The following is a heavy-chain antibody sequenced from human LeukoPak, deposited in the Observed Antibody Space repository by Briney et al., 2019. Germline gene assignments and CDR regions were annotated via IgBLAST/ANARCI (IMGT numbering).Heavy chain of an antibody. V-gene: IGHV3-53*01. J-gene: IGHJ6*03. CDR3: ARDGYGNNYMDV. Sequence: GGSLRLSCAASGFSVSSNFMSWVRQAPGKGLEWVSVIYSGGTTYYAASVKGRFTISRDNSKNTLSLQMNSLRAEDTAVYYCARDGYGNNYMDVWGKGTTVTVSS. D-gene: IGHD1/OR15-1a*01. CDR2: IYSGGTT. CDR1: GFSVSSNF.